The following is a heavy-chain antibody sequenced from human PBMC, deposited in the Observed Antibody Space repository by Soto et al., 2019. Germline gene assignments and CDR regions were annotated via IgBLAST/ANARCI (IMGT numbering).Heavy chain of an antibody. V-gene: IGHV4-39*01. D-gene: IGHD3-3*01. CDR3: PTHGSGPTIFGGLIPPFTGMDV. Sequence: SETLSLTCTVSGGSISSSSYYWGWIRQPPGKGLEWIGSFYYSGSTYYNPSLKSRVTISRGTSKNQFSLKLSSVTAADTGLFACPTHGSGPTIFGGLIPPFTGMDVWGQGTTVTVSS. CDR2: FYYSGST. J-gene: IGHJ6*02. CDR1: GGSISSSSYY.